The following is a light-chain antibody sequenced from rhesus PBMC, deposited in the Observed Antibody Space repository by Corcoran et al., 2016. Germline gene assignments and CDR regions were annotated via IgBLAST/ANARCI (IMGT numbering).Light chain of an antibody. CDR3: HQGYNAPYS. J-gene: IGKJ2*01. V-gene: IGKV1-18*01. CDR1: QGISSW. Sequence: DIQMTQSPSSLSASVGDKVTISCRASQGISSWLAWYQQKPGTAPRLLIYASSRLPNGVPSRFSGRGSGTDYTLTITSLQPEDFATYSCHQGYNAPYSFGQGTKVEI. CDR2: ASS.